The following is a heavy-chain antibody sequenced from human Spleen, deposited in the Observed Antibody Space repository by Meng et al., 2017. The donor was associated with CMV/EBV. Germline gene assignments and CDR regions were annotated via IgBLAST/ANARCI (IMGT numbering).Heavy chain of an antibody. CDR1: GFTFSNYA. CDR3: ARKPICSSTSCYYYYGLDI. J-gene: IGHJ6*02. CDR2: ISGSAGST. D-gene: IGHD2-2*01. Sequence: GESLKISCTASGFTFSNYAMRWVRQAPGKGLEWVSAISGSAGSTYYADSVKGRYTISRDNAKNSLYLQMNSLRAEDTAVYYCARKPICSSTSCYYYYGLDIWGQGTTVTVS. V-gene: IGHV3-23*01.